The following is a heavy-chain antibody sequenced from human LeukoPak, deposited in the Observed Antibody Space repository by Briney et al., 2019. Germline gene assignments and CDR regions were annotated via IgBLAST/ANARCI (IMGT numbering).Heavy chain of an antibody. D-gene: IGHD3-3*01. Sequence: SETLSLTCAVYGGSFSGYYWSWIRQPAGKGLEWIGRIYTSGSTNYNPSLKSRVTMSVDTSKNQFSLKLSSVTAADTAVYYCAREAPLSGYTIFGVVQNWFDPWGQGTLVTVSS. CDR1: GGSFSGYY. J-gene: IGHJ5*02. CDR2: IYTSGST. CDR3: AREAPLSGYTIFGVVQNWFDP. V-gene: IGHV4-4*07.